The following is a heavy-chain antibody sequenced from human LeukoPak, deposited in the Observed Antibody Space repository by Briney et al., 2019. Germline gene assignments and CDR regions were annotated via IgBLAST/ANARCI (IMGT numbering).Heavy chain of an antibody. Sequence: PSETLSLTCTVSGGSISSSSYYWGWIRQPPGQGLEWIGSIYYSGSTYYNPSLKSRVTISVDTSKNQFSLKLSSVTAADTAVYYCARRHEDTSIRDDAFDIWGQGTMVTVSS. CDR1: GGSISSSSYY. D-gene: IGHD2-21*01. V-gene: IGHV4-39*01. J-gene: IGHJ3*02. CDR3: ARRHEDTSIRDDAFDI. CDR2: IYYSGST.